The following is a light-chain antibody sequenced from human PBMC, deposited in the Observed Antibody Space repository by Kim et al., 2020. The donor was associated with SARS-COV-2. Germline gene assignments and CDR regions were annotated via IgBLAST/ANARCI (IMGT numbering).Light chain of an antibody. CDR2: DAS. V-gene: IGKV3-11*01. Sequence: SLSPGERATLSCRASQSVSSYVAWYQQKPGQAPRLLIYDASNRATGIPARFSGSRSGTDFTLTISSLEPEDFAVYYCQQRSNWLTFGGGTKVDIK. CDR1: QSVSSY. J-gene: IGKJ4*01. CDR3: QQRSNWLT.